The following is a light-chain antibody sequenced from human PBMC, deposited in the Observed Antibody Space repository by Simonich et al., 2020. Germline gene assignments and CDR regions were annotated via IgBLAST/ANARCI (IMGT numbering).Light chain of an antibody. CDR1: SSDVGGYNY. Sequence: QSALTQPPSASGSPGQSITISCTGTSSDVGGYNYVTWNQQHPGKAPKLMIYDVSKRPSGFPDRFSGSKSGNSASLTVSGLQAEDEADYYCSSYAGSNNVVFGGGTKLTVL. J-gene: IGLJ2*01. CDR2: DVS. CDR3: SSYAGSNNVV. V-gene: IGLV2-8*01.